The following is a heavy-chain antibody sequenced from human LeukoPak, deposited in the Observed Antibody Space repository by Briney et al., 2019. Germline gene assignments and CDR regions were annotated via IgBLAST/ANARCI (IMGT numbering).Heavy chain of an antibody. V-gene: IGHV6-1*01. J-gene: IGHJ5*02. CDR1: GDSVSINSAA. CDR2: TYYRSKWYN. CDR3: ARATTVWGDNWFDP. D-gene: IGHD7-27*01. Sequence: SPTLSLTFAISGDSVSINSAAWNWIRQSPSRGLEWLGRTYYRSKWYNDYAVSVKSRITINPDTSKNQFSLQLNSVTPEDTAVYYCARATTVWGDNWFDPWGQGTLVTVSS.